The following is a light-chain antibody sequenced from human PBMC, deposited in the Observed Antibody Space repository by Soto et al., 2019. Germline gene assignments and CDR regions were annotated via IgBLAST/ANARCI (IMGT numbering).Light chain of an antibody. Sequence: QSVLIQPPSASGTPGQRVPVSCSGGSSNIGSYTVNWYQQLPGAAPKLLIYSNSQRPSGVPDRFSASKSGTSASLAISGLQSEDEAEYYCAAWDDSLNGYVFGPGTKVTVL. CDR3: AAWDDSLNGYV. J-gene: IGLJ1*01. CDR2: SNS. V-gene: IGLV1-44*01. CDR1: SSNIGSYT.